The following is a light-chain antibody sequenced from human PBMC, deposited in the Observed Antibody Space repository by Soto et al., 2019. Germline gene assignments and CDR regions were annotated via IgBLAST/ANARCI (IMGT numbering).Light chain of an antibody. CDR3: ATWDDSLNGPV. CDR2: NNN. J-gene: IGLJ2*01. V-gene: IGLV1-44*01. CDR1: TSNIGSKT. Sequence: QSVLTQPPSASGTPGQRVTISCSGSTSNIGSKTVSWYQQLPGSAPRVLIYNNNERPSGVPDRFSGSKSGTSASLAISGLQSEDEADYYCATWDDSLNGPVFGGGTKLTVL.